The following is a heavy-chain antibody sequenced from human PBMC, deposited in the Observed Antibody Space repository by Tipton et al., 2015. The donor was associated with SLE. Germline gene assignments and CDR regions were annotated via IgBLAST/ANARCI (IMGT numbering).Heavy chain of an antibody. CDR3: AKNSGSYYFDD. V-gene: IGHV3-30-3*01. J-gene: IGHJ4*02. D-gene: IGHD3-10*01. Sequence: SLRLSCAASGFTFSSYAMHWVRQAPGKGLEWVAVISYDGSNKYYADSVKGRFTISRDNSKNTLYLQMNSLRAEDTAVYYCAKNSGSYYFDDWGQGTLVTVSS. CDR2: ISYDGSNK. CDR1: GFTFSSYA.